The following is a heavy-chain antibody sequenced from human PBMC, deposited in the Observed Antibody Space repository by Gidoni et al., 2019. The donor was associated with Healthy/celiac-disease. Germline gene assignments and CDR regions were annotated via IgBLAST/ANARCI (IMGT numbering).Heavy chain of an antibody. D-gene: IGHD4-17*01. J-gene: IGHJ4*02. CDR2: ISLNSGRI. V-gene: IGHV3-9*01. Sequence: EVQLVESGGGLVQPGRSLRLSCAASGFTFDDYAMHWVRQAPGKGLEWVAGISLNSGRIGYADSVKGRFTISRDNAKNSLYLQMNSLRAEDTALYYCAKDDYGDYRGSFDYWGQGTLVTVSS. CDR1: GFTFDDYA. CDR3: AKDDYGDYRGSFDY.